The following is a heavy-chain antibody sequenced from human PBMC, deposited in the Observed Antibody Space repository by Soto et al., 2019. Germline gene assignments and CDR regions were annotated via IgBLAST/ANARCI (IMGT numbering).Heavy chain of an antibody. CDR1: GFTFSSYS. J-gene: IGHJ3*02. CDR3: ARGRYNGNDGHPPRVAAFDI. CDR2: ISSSSSTI. D-gene: IGHD1-20*01. V-gene: IGHV3-48*01. Sequence: GGSLRLSCAASGFTFSSYSMNWVRQAPGKGLEWVSYISSSSSTIYYADSVKGRFTISRDNAKNSLYLQMNSLRAEDTAVYYCARGRYNGNDGHPPRVAAFDIWGQGTMVT.